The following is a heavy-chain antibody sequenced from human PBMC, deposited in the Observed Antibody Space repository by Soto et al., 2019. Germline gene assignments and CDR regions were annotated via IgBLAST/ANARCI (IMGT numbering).Heavy chain of an antibody. V-gene: IGHV1-18*01. D-gene: IGHD3-22*01. Sequence: ASVKVSCKASGYTFSTYGISWVRLAPGHGLEWMGWVSGYNRNTYYPQNFQGRVTMTPDTSTSTAYMELRSLRSDDTAVYYCARDTMSRSYYYYGMDVWGQGTTVTVSS. CDR2: VSGYNRNT. CDR3: ARDTMSRSYYYYGMDV. CDR1: GYTFSTYG. J-gene: IGHJ6*02.